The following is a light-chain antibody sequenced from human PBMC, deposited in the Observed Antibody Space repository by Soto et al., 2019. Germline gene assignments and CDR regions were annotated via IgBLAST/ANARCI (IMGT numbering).Light chain of an antibody. CDR2: GAS. CDR3: QQYNNWPPIT. Sequence: EIVLTECPGTLFLSPGERATLSRRASQSVSSNLAWYQQKPGQAPRLLXYGASTRASGIPARFSGSGSGTELTLTISSLQPEDFAAYYCQQYNNWPPITFGQGTRLDIK. J-gene: IGKJ5*01. CDR1: QSVSSN. V-gene: IGKV3-15*01.